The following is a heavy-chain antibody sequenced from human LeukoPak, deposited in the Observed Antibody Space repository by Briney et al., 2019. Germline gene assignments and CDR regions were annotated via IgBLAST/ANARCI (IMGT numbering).Heavy chain of an antibody. CDR1: GFTFTSSA. V-gene: IGHV3-74*01. CDR2: INSDGSST. Sequence: GGSLRLSCVASGFTFTSSAMSWVRQAPGKGLVWVSRINSDGSSTSYADSVKGRFTISRDNAKNTLYLQMNSLRAEDTAVYYCARSGSSGWYADGAFDIWGQGTMVTVSP. CDR3: ARSGSSGWYADGAFDI. D-gene: IGHD6-19*01. J-gene: IGHJ3*02.